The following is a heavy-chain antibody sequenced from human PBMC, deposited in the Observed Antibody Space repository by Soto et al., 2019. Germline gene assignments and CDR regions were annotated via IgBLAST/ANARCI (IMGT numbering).Heavy chain of an antibody. CDR1: GFTVSDFA. CDR3: AKVKRSGSAGLYGMDV. V-gene: IGHV3-23*01. CDR2: MRSSGTNI. Sequence: GGSLRLSCAASGFTVSDFAMTWVRQAPGKGLEWVSTMRSSGTNIYYADSVKGRFTISRDNSKNTLYLQMNSLRAEDTAVYFCAKVKRSGSAGLYGMDVWGQGTTVTVSS. J-gene: IGHJ6*02.